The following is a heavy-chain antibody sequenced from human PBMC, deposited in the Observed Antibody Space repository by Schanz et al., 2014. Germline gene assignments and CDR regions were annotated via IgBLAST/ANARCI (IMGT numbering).Heavy chain of an antibody. D-gene: IGHD6-19*01. CDR3: VGIHVAVAEAFY. J-gene: IGHJ4*02. CDR1: GFTFSSYA. CDR2: ISGSGGDT. V-gene: IGHV3-23*01. Sequence: EVQLLESGGGLVQPGGSLRLSCAASGFTFSSYAMSWVRQAPGKGLEWVSAISGSGGDTYYADSVKGRFTISRDNSKNTLYLQMNSLRPEDTALYYCVGIHVAVAEAFYWGQGALVIVSS.